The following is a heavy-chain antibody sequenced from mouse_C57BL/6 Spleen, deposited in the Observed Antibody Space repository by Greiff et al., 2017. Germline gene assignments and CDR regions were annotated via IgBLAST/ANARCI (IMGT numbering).Heavy chain of an antibody. V-gene: IGHV5-6*02. J-gene: IGHJ2*01. D-gene: IGHD2-4*01. Sequence: DVMLVESGGDLVKPGGSLKLSCAASGFTFSSYGMSWVRQTPDKRLEWVATITSGGSYTYYPDSVKGRFTISRDNAKNTLYLQMSSLKSEDTAMYYCARRGYDYVDDWGQGTTLTVSS. CDR1: GFTFSSYG. CDR3: ARRGYDYVDD. CDR2: ITSGGSYT.